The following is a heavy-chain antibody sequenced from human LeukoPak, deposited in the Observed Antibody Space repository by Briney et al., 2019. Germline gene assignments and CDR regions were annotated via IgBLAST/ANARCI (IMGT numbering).Heavy chain of an antibody. V-gene: IGHV4-59*12. CDR2: IHNSGSS. CDR1: GASISSDY. J-gene: IGHJ2*01. CDR3: ARRSSKRFNWYFDL. Sequence: SETLSLTCTVSGASISSDYWSWIRKPPRNGLDTIGYIHNSGSSTCNPSLTRRVPISLDTAKNQFSLKLTSVTSADTAVYYCARRSSKRFNWYFDLWGRGTLVTVSS. D-gene: IGHD5-24*01.